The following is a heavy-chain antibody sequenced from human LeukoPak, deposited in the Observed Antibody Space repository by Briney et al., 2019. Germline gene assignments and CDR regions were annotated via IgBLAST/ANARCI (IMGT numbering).Heavy chain of an antibody. CDR2: IIPIFGTA. D-gene: IGHD4-23*01. V-gene: IGHV1-69*06. J-gene: IGHJ4*02. CDR1: GGTFSSYA. Sequence: ASVKVSCKASGGTFSSYAISWVRQAPGQGLEWMGRIIPIFGTANYAQKFQGRVTITADKSTSTAYMELSSLRSEDTAVYYCATGAGAYDYGGKEIDDWGQGTLVTVSS. CDR3: ATGAGAYDYGGKEIDD.